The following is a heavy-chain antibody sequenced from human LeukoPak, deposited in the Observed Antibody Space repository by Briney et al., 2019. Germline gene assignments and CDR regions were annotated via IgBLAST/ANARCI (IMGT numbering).Heavy chain of an antibody. CDR3: ARGIAGDSGHYYYYYMDV. CDR2: IYHSGRT. CDR1: GYSISSGYH. V-gene: IGHV4-38-2*02. Sequence: SETLSLICSVSGYSISSGYHWGWIRQPPGQGLEWIGSIYHSGRTYYNPSLKSRVTISVDTSKNQFSLNLSSVTAADTAVYYCARGIAGDSGHYYYYYMDVWGKGTTVTVSS. J-gene: IGHJ6*03. D-gene: IGHD6-13*01.